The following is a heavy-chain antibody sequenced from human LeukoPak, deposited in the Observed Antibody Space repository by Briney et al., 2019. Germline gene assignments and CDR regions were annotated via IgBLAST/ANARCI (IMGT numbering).Heavy chain of an antibody. D-gene: IGHD3-10*01. Sequence: PGGSLRLSCAASRFTFSGSAMHWVRQAPGKGLEWVANINQAGSDKYYLDSVKGRFTISRDNAKNSLYLQMNSLRAEDTAVYYCARGMIRGVMDDYWGQGTLVTVSS. J-gene: IGHJ4*02. CDR3: ARGMIRGVMDDY. V-gene: IGHV3-7*05. CDR2: INQAGSDK. CDR1: RFTFSGSA.